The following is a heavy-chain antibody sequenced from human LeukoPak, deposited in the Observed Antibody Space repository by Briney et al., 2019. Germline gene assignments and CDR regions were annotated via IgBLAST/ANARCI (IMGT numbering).Heavy chain of an antibody. CDR2: INTDTGNP. J-gene: IGHJ4*02. CDR3: ARRGNRDGYNLGSDY. Sequence: ASVKVSCKASGYRFSSYGISWVRQAPGQGLEWMGWINTDTGNPTYAQGFTGRFVFSLDTSVSTAFLQISSLKPEDTAVYYCARRGNRDGYNLGSDYWGQGTLVTVSS. CDR1: GYRFSSYG. V-gene: IGHV7-4-1*02. D-gene: IGHD5-24*01.